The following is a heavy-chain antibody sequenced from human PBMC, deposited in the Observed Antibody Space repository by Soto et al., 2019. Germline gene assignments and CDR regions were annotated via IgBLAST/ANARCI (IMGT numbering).Heavy chain of an antibody. CDR3: AKAYFWGGYGEGPYDY. J-gene: IGHJ4*02. D-gene: IGHD3-3*01. CDR2: ISYDGSNK. V-gene: IGHV3-30*18. CDR1: GFTFSSYG. Sequence: QVQLVESGGGVVQPGRSLRLSCAASGFTFSSYGMHWVRQAPGKGLEWVAVISYDGSNKYYADSVKGRFTISRDNSKNTLYLQMNSLRAEDTAVYYCAKAYFWGGYGEGPYDYWGQGTLVTVSS.